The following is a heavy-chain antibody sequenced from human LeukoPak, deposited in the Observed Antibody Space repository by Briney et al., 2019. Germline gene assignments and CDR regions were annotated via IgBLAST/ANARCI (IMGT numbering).Heavy chain of an antibody. CDR3: AGQARPGSAEGAFDI. D-gene: IGHD2-2*01. J-gene: IGHJ3*02. V-gene: IGHV3-13*05. Sequence: GGSLRLSCTASGFTLSSYDMHWVRQDKGKGLEWVSAISTAGDPYYLGSVKGRFTISRENAKNSFYLQMNSLRAGDTAVYYCAGQARPGSAEGAFDIWGQGTMVTVSS. CDR2: ISTAGDP. CDR1: GFTLSSYD.